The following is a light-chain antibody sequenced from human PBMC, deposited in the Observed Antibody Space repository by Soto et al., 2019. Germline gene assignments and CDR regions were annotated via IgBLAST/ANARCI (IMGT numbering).Light chain of an antibody. CDR2: GSS. CDR3: QQYGSXELA. V-gene: IGKV3-20*01. Sequence: EIVRTQSLSTLSLAPGERPTLSCRAIRSVSSRYLSWCQQKPGQGPSLLIYGSSSRATGIPDRFSGSGYGTDFPPTIRRLASADFAAYYSQQYGSXELACGGGTNV. J-gene: IGKJ4*01. CDR1: RSVSSRY.